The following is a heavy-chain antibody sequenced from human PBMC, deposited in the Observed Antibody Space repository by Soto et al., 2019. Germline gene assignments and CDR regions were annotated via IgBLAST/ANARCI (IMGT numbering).Heavy chain of an antibody. V-gene: IGHV1-46*03. CDR2: INPSGGST. D-gene: IGHD6-6*01. Sequence: QVQLVQSGAEVKKPGASVKVSCKASGYTFTSYYMHWVRQAPGQGLEWMGIINPSGGSTSYAQKFQGRDTMTRDTSTSTVYMELSSLRSEDTAVYYCARVGRSRSSSSRSSTFYFDYWGQGTLVTVSS. CDR1: GYTFTSYY. CDR3: ARVGRSRSSSSRSSTFYFDY. J-gene: IGHJ4*02.